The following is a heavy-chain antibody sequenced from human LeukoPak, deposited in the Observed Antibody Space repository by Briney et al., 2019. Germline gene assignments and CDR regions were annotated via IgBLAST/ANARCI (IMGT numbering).Heavy chain of an antibody. CDR1: GGSISSGGYY. CDR3: ARAPMGGIGVDY. CDR2: IYHSGST. D-gene: IGHD3-10*01. J-gene: IGHJ4*02. V-gene: IGHV4-30-2*01. Sequence: SETLSLTCAVSGGSISSGGYYWSWIRQPPGKGLEWIGYIYHSGSTYYNPSLKSRVTISVDTSKNQFSLNLSSVTAADTAVYYCARAPMGGIGVDYWGQGTRVTVSS.